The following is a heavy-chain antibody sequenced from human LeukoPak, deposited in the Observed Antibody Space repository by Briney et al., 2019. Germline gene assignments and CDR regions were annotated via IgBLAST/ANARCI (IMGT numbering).Heavy chain of an antibody. CDR3: AVNGWFGDFWFDP. CDR1: GGSFSGYY. Sequence: SETLSLTCAVYGGSFSGYYWSWIRQPPGKGLEWIGEIKHSGSTNYNPSLKSRVTISVDTSKNQFSLKLSSVTAADTAVYYCAVNGWFGDFWFDPWGQGTLVTVSS. D-gene: IGHD3-10*01. CDR2: IKHSGST. V-gene: IGHV4-34*01. J-gene: IGHJ5*02.